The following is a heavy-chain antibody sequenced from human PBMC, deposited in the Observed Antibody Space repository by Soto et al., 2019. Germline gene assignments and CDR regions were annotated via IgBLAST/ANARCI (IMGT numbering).Heavy chain of an antibody. V-gene: IGHV3-53*01. CDR1: GFTISGKKY. Sequence: DVQLVESGGGLIQPGASLRLSCAAFGFTISGKKYVAWVRQAPGKGLEWVSALYDLDGSFYAASVKGRFTTSSDSSKTTVYLQMNDLRPDDTAVYYCATWHELEHAYDVWGQGTTVTVSS. J-gene: IGHJ3*01. D-gene: IGHD1-1*01. CDR2: LYDLDGS. CDR3: ATWHELEHAYDV.